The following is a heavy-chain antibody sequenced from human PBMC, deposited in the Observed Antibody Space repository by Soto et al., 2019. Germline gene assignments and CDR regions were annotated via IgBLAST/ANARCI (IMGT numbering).Heavy chain of an antibody. CDR3: ARGPGQWLIGGWFDP. CDR2: INQSGST. J-gene: IGHJ5*02. V-gene: IGHV4-34*01. D-gene: IGHD6-19*01. CDR1: GGSFSGYY. Sequence: SETLSLTCAVYGGSFSGYYWGWIRQPPGKGLEWIGEINQSGSTNYNPSLKSRVTISADTSKNQFSLKLRSVTAADTAVYYCARGPGQWLIGGWFDPWGQGTLVTVSS.